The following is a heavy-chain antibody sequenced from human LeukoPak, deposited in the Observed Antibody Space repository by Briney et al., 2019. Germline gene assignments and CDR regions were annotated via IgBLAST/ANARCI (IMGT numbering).Heavy chain of an antibody. CDR2: IYPGDSNT. CDR1: GYSFTIYW. J-gene: IGHJ4*02. V-gene: IGHV5-51*01. D-gene: IGHD2-8*02. Sequence: GESLKISCKGSGYSFTIYWLGWVRQMPGKGLEWMGIIYPGDSNTRYSPSFQGPVTISADKSISTAYLQWNSLQASDTAIYYCARHVSSTAYAAFDFWGQGTLVTVSS. CDR3: ARHVSSTAYAAFDF.